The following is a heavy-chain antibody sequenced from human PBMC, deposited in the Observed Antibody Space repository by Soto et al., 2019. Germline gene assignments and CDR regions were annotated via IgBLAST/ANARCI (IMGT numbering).Heavy chain of an antibody. CDR1: Y. D-gene: IGHD3-16*01. Sequence: YWIGWLRQGPGQGLEWIGYIYYSGSTYYNPSLKSRVTISVDTSKNQFSLKLSSVTAADTAVYYCARTHYANWFDPWGQGTLVTVSS. V-gene: IGHV4-30-4*08. CDR2: IYYSGST. J-gene: IGHJ5*02. CDR3: ARTHYANWFDP.